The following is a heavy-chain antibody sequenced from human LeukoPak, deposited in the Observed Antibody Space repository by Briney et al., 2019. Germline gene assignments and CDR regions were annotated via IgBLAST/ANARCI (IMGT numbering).Heavy chain of an antibody. CDR2: INPNSGGT. D-gene: IGHD3-22*01. CDR3: ARDYYDSSGFGAFDI. Sequence: GASVKVSCKASGYTFTGYYIHWVRQAPGQGLEWMGWINPNSGGTKSAQRFQGRVTMSRDTSTSTAFMELSSLRSDDTAMYYCARDYYDSSGFGAFDIWGQGTMVTVSS. J-gene: IGHJ3*02. V-gene: IGHV1-2*02. CDR1: GYTFTGYY.